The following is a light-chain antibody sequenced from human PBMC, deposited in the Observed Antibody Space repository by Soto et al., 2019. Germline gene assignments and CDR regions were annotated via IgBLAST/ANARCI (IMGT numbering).Light chain of an antibody. Sequence: IVLTQSPGTLSLSPGERATLSCTASQSVSNNYLAWYQQKPGQAPRLLIYGASSRATGVPDRFSGSGSGTDFTLTISRLEPEDFAVYYCQQFGSSPRYSFGQGTKLEIK. J-gene: IGKJ2*01. CDR2: GAS. CDR1: QSVSNNY. V-gene: IGKV3-20*01. CDR3: QQFGSSPRYS.